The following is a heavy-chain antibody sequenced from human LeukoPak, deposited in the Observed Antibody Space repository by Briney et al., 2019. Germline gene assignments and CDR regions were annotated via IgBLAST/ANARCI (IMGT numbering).Heavy chain of an antibody. CDR1: GYTFTSYG. CDR2: ISAYNGNT. CDR3: ARSSPSIAAAGLFDY. Sequence: ASVKVSCKASGYTFTSYGISWVRQAPGQGLEWMVWISAYNGNTNYAQKLQGRVTMTTDTSTSTAYMELRSLRSDDTAVYYCARSSPSIAAAGLFDYWGQGTLVTVSS. V-gene: IGHV1-18*01. J-gene: IGHJ4*02. D-gene: IGHD6-13*01.